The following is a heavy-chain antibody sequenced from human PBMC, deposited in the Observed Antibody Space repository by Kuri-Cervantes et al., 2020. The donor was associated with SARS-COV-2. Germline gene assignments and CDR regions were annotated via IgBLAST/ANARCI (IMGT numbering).Heavy chain of an antibody. CDR1: GYSFSSYW. CDR2: IYPGDPDT. Sequence: GESLRLSCKGSGYSFSSYWIGWVRQMPGKCLEWMGSIYPGDPDTRYNPSFQGQVTISADKSISTAYLQWSSLKASDTAMYYCATGLVVPAAMRDYWGQGTLVTVSS. D-gene: IGHD2-2*01. J-gene: IGHJ4*02. CDR3: ATGLVVPAAMRDY. V-gene: IGHV5-51*01.